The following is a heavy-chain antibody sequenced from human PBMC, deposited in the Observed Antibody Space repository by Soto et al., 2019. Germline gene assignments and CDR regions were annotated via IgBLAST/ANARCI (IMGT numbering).Heavy chain of an antibody. Sequence: EVQLVESGGALVKPGGSLRLSCAASGFSFGIYTMNWVRQAPGKGLEWVASVGTTSPYIYYADSVRGRFTISRDSAKNSVYLQLNSLRAEDTAVYYCAREKEDEGSSSLRVYYGMDAWGQGTTVTVSS. CDR1: GFSFGIYT. V-gene: IGHV3-21*01. CDR3: AREKEDEGSSSLRVYYGMDA. CDR2: VGTTSPYI. J-gene: IGHJ6*02. D-gene: IGHD6-6*01.